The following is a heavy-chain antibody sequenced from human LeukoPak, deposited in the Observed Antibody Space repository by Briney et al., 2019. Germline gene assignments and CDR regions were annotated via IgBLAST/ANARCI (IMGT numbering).Heavy chain of an antibody. D-gene: IGHD3-3*01. V-gene: IGHV4-59*01. CDR3: ARENLFGVGFPNAFDI. CDR1: GGSISSYY. Sequence: SETLSLTCTVSGGSISSYYWSWLRQPPGKGLEWIGYISYSGSTNYNPSLKSRVTISVDTSKNQFSLKLSSVTAADTAVYYCARENLFGVGFPNAFDIWGQGTMVTVSS. J-gene: IGHJ3*02. CDR2: ISYSGST.